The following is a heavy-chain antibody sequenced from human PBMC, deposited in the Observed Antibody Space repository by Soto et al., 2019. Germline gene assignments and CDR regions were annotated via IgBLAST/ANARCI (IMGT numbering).Heavy chain of an antibody. CDR1: GYTFTSYA. CDR3: ARGPGGPDGPGDY. V-gene: IGHV1-3*01. J-gene: IGHJ4*02. Sequence: QVQLVQSGAEVKKPGASVKVSCKASGYTFTSYAMHWVRQAPGQRLEWMGWINAGNGNTKYSQKFQGRVTITRDTSASTADMELSSLRSEDTAVYYCARGPGGPDGPGDYWGQGTLVPVSS. D-gene: IGHD2-15*01. CDR2: INAGNGNT.